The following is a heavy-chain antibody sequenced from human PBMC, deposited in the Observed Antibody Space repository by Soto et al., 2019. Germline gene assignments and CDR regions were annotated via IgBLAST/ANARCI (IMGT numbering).Heavy chain of an antibody. CDR1: GGTFSSYT. V-gene: IGHV1-69*02. Sequence: ASVKVSCKASGGTFSSYTISWVRQAPGQGLEWMGRIIPILGIANYAQKFQGRVTITADKSTSTAYMELSSLRSDDTAVYYCASIKYDILTGYPEYFQHWGQGTLVTVSS. J-gene: IGHJ1*01. D-gene: IGHD3-9*01. CDR3: ASIKYDILTGYPEYFQH. CDR2: IIPILGIA.